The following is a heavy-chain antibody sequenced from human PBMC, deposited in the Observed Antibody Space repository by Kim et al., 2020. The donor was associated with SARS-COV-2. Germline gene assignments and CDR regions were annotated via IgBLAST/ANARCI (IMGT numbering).Heavy chain of an antibody. CDR1: GFTFSSYA. D-gene: IGHD3-3*01. J-gene: IGHJ4*02. CDR2: ISGSGGST. CDR3: AKDLDFWSGSFDY. V-gene: IGHV3-23*01. Sequence: GGSLRLSCAVSGFTFSSYAMSWVRQAPGKGLEWVSGISGSGGSTYYADSVKGRFTISRDNSKNTLYLQMNSLRAEDTAVYYCAKDLDFWSGSFDYWGQGTLVTVSS.